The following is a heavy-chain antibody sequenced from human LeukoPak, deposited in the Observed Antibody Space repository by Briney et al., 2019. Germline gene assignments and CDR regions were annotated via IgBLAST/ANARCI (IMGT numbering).Heavy chain of an antibody. CDR1: GGTFSSYA. V-gene: IGHV1-69*13. Sequence: ASVKVSCKASGGTFSSYAFSWVRQAPGQGLEWIGGIIPIFGTTTYAQKFQGRVTITADESTSTAYMELSSLRSEDTAFYYCAAGAAMDPWGQGTLVTVSS. CDR2: IIPIFGTT. D-gene: IGHD2-2*01. CDR3: AAGAAMDP. J-gene: IGHJ5*02.